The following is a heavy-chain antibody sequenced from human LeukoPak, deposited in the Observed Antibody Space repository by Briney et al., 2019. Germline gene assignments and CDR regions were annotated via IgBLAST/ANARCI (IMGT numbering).Heavy chain of an antibody. CDR1: GFTFSSYS. Sequence: GGSLRLSCAASGFTFSSYSMNWVRKAPAKGLGWVSSISSSSSYIYYADPVKGRFTISGDNAKNSLYLQMNSLRAEDTAVYYCASGRYCSSTSCLEGALDPWGQGTLVTVSS. J-gene: IGHJ5*02. V-gene: IGHV3-21*01. CDR3: ASGRYCSSTSCLEGALDP. CDR2: ISSSSSYI. D-gene: IGHD2-2*01.